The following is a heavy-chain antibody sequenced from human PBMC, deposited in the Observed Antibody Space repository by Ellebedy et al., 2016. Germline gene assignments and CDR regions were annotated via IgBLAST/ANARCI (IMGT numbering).Heavy chain of an antibody. J-gene: IGHJ6*02. CDR1: GFTFSSYG. Sequence: GGSLRLXXAASGFTFSSYGMHWVRQAPGKGLEWVAVISYDGSNKYYADSVKGRFTISRDNSKNTLYLQMNSLRAEDTAVYYCAKGIYGDYISYYYYGMDVWGQGTTVTVSS. D-gene: IGHD4-17*01. CDR3: AKGIYGDYISYYYYGMDV. CDR2: ISYDGSNK. V-gene: IGHV3-30*18.